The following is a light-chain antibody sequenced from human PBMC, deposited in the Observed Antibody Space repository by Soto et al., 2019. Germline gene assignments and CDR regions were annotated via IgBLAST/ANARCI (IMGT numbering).Light chain of an antibody. CDR3: QQFYIIPYT. CDR1: HNIFYSVNNKNY. J-gene: IGKJ2*01. CDR2: WTS. Sequence: DIVMTQSPDSLAVSLGERATINCTSSHNIFYSVNNKNYIGWYQQKPRQPPKLLIYWTSIRESGVPDRFSGSGSATDFTLTISSLQAEDVAVYYCQQFYIIPYTFGQGTKVEIK. V-gene: IGKV4-1*01.